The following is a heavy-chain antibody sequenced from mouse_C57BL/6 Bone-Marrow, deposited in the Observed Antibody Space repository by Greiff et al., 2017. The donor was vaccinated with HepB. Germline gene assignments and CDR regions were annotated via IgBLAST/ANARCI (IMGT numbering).Heavy chain of an antibody. V-gene: IGHV6-3*01. D-gene: IGHD1-1*01. CDR2: IRLKSDNYAT. Sequence: EVQVVESGGGLVQPGGSMKLSCVASGFTFSNYWMNWVRQSPEKGLEWVAQIRLKSDNYATHYAESVKGRFTISRDDSKSSVYLQMNNLRAEDTGIYYCTAHYYGSRDYAMDYWGQGTSVTVSS. CDR3: TAHYYGSRDYAMDY. CDR1: GFTFSNYW. J-gene: IGHJ4*01.